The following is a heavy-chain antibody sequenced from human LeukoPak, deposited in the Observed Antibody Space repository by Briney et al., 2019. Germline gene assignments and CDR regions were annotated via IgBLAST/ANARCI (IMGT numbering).Heavy chain of an antibody. Sequence: GGSLRLSCAVSGFTFTTYAMTWVRQAPGKGLEWVSAISGSGTSTYYADSVKGRFTISRDNAKNSLYLQMNSLRAEDTAVYYCARDTYLYCSGGSCYGGMFVYWGQGTLVTVSS. V-gene: IGHV3-23*01. J-gene: IGHJ4*02. D-gene: IGHD2-15*01. CDR3: ARDTYLYCSGGSCYGGMFVY. CDR2: ISGSGTST. CDR1: GFTFTTYA.